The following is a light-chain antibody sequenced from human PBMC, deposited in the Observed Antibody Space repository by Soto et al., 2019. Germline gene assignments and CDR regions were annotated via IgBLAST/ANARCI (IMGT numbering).Light chain of an antibody. CDR1: QSVLYNSNNKNY. CDR3: KQYNSYSWT. V-gene: IGKV4-1*01. CDR2: DAS. Sequence: DVVMTQSPDSLAVSLGERATINCKSSQSVLYNSNNKNYLAWYQQKPGKAPKLLIYDASNLESGVPSRFSGSGSGTEFTLTISSLQPDDFATYCCKQYNSYSWTFGQGTKVEIK. J-gene: IGKJ1*01.